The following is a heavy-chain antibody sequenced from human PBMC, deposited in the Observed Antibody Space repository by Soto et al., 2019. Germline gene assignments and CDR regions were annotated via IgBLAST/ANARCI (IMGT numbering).Heavy chain of an antibody. V-gene: IGHV3-30*03. CDR3: ARHPERIAQIGWFDP. Sequence: SLRLSCAASGFTFSSYGMHWVRQAPGKGLEWVAVISYDGSNKYYADSVKGRFTISRDNSKNTLYLQMNSLRAEDTAVYYCARHPERIAQIGWFDPWGQGTLVTVS. CDR2: ISYDGSNK. J-gene: IGHJ5*02. CDR1: GFTFSSYG. D-gene: IGHD6-13*01.